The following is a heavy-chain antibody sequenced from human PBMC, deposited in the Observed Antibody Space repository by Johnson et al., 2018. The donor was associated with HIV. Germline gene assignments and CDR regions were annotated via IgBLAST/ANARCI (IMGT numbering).Heavy chain of an antibody. Sequence: QVQLVESGGGVVQPGRSLRLSCAASGFSFSSYGMHWVRQAPGKGLEWVAVIWYDGSNEHYADSVKGRFTISRDNSNNTLYLQMSSLRAEDTAVYYCAKSPGKDHGGNSGAFHIWGQGTMVTISS. J-gene: IGHJ3*02. CDR1: GFSFSSYG. D-gene: IGHD4-23*01. CDR2: IWYDGSNE. CDR3: AKSPGKDHGGNSGAFHI. V-gene: IGHV3-33*06.